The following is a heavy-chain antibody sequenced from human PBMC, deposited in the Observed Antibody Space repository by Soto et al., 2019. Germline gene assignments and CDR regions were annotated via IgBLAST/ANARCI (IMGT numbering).Heavy chain of an antibody. V-gene: IGHV1-3*01. D-gene: IGHD3-22*01. CDR2: INAGNGNT. J-gene: IGHJ4*02. CDR3: ARDSRDSLRDDSSGYSY. CDR1: GYTFTSYT. Sequence: ASVKVSCKASGYTFTSYTMHWVRQAPGQRLEWMGWINAGNGNTKYSQKFQGRVTISRDTSARTAYMELSSLRSEDTAVYYCARDSRDSLRDDSSGYSYWGQGPLVTVPS.